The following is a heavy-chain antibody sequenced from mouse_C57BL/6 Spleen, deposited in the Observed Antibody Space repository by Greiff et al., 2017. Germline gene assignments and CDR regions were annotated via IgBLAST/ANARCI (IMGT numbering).Heavy chain of an antibody. CDR3: AISYDGAGYYAMDY. J-gene: IGHJ4*01. Sequence: QVQLQQPGAELVKPGASVKVSCKASGYTFTSYWMHWVKQRPGQGLEWIGRIHPSDSDTNYNQKFKGKATLTVDKSSSTAYMQLLSLTSEDSAVYYCAISYDGAGYYAMDYWGPGTSVTVAS. CDR2: IHPSDSDT. CDR1: GYTFTSYW. V-gene: IGHV1-74*01. D-gene: IGHD2-3*01.